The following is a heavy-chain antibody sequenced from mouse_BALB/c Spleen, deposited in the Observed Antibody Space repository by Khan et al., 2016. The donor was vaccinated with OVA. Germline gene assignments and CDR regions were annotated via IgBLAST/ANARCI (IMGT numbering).Heavy chain of an antibody. V-gene: IGHV1-61*01. CDR3: ARCLMEAMDY. CDR2: IDPSDSET. Sequence: QVQLKQSGAELVRPGASVKLSCKATAYIFTDYWMNWVKQRPGQGLEWIGMIDPSDSETHYNQIFKDKATLTVDKSSSTAYMQLSSLTSEDSADYYCARCLMEAMDYWGQGTSVTVSS. CDR1: AYIFTDYW. J-gene: IGHJ4*01.